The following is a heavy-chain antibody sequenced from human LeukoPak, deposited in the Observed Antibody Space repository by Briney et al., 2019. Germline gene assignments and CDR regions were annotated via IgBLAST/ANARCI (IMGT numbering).Heavy chain of an antibody. Sequence: GGSLRLSCAASGFTFDDYGMSWVRQAPGKGLEWVSGINWNGGSTGYADSVKGRFTISRDNAKNSLYLQMNSLRAEDTAVYYCAKGATYYYGSGSLNWFDPWGQGTLVTVSS. CDR3: AKGATYYYGSGSLNWFDP. V-gene: IGHV3-20*04. J-gene: IGHJ5*02. CDR2: INWNGGST. CDR1: GFTFDDYG. D-gene: IGHD3-10*01.